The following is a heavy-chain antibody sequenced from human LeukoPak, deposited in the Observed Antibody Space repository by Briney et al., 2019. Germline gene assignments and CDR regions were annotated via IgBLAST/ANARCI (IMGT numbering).Heavy chain of an antibody. V-gene: IGHV3-30-3*02. J-gene: IGHJ4*02. CDR3: AKVDASSGWSFDY. CDR2: ISYDGSNK. Sequence: GKSLRLSCAASGFTFSGYPIHWVRQAPGKGLEWVAVISYDGSNKYYADSVKGRFTISRDNSKNTLYLQMNSLRSDDPAVYYCAKVDASSGWSFDYWGQGTLVTVSS. CDR1: GFTFSGYP. D-gene: IGHD6-19*01.